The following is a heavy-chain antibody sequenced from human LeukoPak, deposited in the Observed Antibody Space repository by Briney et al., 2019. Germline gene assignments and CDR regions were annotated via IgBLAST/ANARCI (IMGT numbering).Heavy chain of an antibody. D-gene: IGHD3-16*02. CDR1: GFTFSDYW. J-gene: IGHJ4*02. CDR3: ARDPRWNFDY. V-gene: IGHV3-7*04. CDR2: INPDGSDK. Sequence: PGGSLRLSGVASGFTFSDYWVIWVRQAPGKGLEWVPKINPDGSDKSYVDSVKGCFAISRDNAKNSLYLQMNSLRADDSAVYYCARDPRWNFDYWGQGTLVTVSS.